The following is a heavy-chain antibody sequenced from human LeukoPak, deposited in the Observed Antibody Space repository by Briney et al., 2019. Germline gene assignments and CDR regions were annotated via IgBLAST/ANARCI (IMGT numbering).Heavy chain of an antibody. V-gene: IGHV3-30-3*01. D-gene: IGHD2-8*01. CDR3: ARERSVSLTHNLYYYYYGMDV. Sequence: PGGSLRLSCAASGFTFSSYALHWVRQAPGKGLEWVAVISYDGSNKYYADSVKGRFTISRDDSKNTLSLQMNSLRAEDTAVYYCARERSVSLTHNLYYYYYGMDVWGQGTTVTVSS. CDR1: GFTFSSYA. CDR2: ISYDGSNK. J-gene: IGHJ6*02.